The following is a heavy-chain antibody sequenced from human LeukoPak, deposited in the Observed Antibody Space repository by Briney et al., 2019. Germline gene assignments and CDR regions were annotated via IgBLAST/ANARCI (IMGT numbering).Heavy chain of an antibody. J-gene: IGHJ4*02. CDR3: ARKSDYGDYFDH. CDR2: ISSSRTYI. CDR1: DFTFSAYT. V-gene: IGHV3-21*06. Sequence: GGSLRLSCAASDFTFSAYTMNWIRLAPGKGLEWVSSISSSRTYIYYADSVKGRFTISRDNAKNSLYLQMNSLRAEDTALYFCARKSDYGDYFDHWGQGTLVTVSS. D-gene: IGHD4-17*01.